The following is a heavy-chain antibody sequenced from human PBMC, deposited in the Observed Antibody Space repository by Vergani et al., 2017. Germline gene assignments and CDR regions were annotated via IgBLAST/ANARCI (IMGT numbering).Heavy chain of an antibody. V-gene: IGHV1-3*01. J-gene: IGHJ4*02. Sequence: QVQLVQSGAEVKKPGASVKVSCKASGSTFTSYAMHWVRQAPGQRLEWMGWINAGNGNTKYSQKFQGRVTITRDTSASTAYMELSSLRSEDTAVYYCAREGYYYDSSGYYPRYFDYWGQGTLVTVSS. CDR1: GSTFTSYA. CDR2: INAGNGNT. D-gene: IGHD3-22*01. CDR3: AREGYYYDSSGYYPRYFDY.